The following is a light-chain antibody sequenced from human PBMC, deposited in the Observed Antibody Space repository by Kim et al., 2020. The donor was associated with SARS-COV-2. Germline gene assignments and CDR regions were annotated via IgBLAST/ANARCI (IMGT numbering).Light chain of an antibody. J-gene: IGLJ3*02. V-gene: IGLV3-21*04. Sequence: PGKTATMTGGGDDIGTKSVHWYQQKPGQAPVLVIYYDTDRPSGIPERFSASNSGNTATLTVSRVEAGDEADYYCQVWDSGSDQWVFGGGTQLTVL. CDR1: DIGTKS. CDR2: YDT. CDR3: QVWDSGSDQWV.